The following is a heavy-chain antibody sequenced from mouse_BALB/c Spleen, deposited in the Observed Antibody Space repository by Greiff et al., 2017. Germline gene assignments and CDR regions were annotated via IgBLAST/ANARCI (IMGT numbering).Heavy chain of an antibody. Sequence: VHLVESGAELMKPGASVKISCKATGYTFSSYWIEWVKQRPGHGLEWIGEILPGSGSTNYNEKFKGKATFTADTSSNTAYMQLSSLTSEDSAVYYCARKARYDYFDYWGQGTTLTVSS. J-gene: IGHJ2*01. CDR1: GYTFSSYW. CDR2: ILPGSGST. D-gene: IGHD2-14*01. CDR3: ARKARYDYFDY. V-gene: IGHV1-9*01.